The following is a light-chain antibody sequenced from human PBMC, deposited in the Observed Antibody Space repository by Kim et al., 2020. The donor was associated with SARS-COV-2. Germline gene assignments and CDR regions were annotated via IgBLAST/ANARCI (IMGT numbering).Light chain of an antibody. CDR1: SLRSYY. CDR2: GKN. CDR3: TPRASSGNHMV. V-gene: IGLV3-19*01. J-gene: IGLJ3*02. Sequence: SSELTQDPAVSVALGKSVRLTCQGDSLRSYYASWYQQKPGQAPVLVIYGKNNRPSGIPDRFSGFSSGNTASLTLTGAPAEDEADYYCTPRASSGNHMVFC.